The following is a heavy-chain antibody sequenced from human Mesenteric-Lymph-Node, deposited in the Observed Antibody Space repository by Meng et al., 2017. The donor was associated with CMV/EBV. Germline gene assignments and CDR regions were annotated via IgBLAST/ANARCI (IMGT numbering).Heavy chain of an antibody. CDR1: GGSFSGYY. D-gene: IGHD1-26*01. Sequence: GSLRLSCAVYGGSFSGYYWSWIRQPPGKGLEWIGSIYYSGSTYYNPSLKSRVTISVDTSKNQFSLKLSSVTAADTAVYYCARQSDSGSYYWGQGTLVTVSS. CDR3: ARQSDSGSYY. V-gene: IGHV4-34*01. J-gene: IGHJ4*02. CDR2: IYYSGST.